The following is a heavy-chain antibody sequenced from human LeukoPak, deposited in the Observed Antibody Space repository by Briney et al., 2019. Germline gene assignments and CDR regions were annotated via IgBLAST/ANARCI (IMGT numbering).Heavy chain of an antibody. Sequence: PGGSLRLSCAASGFTFSSYGMQWVRQAPGKGLEWVAFIRYDGSNKYYAESVKGRFTISRDSSKNTLYLQMNSLRAEDTAMYFCARNWNSGYDLWGQGTLVTVSS. D-gene: IGHD5-12*01. CDR3: ARNWNSGYDL. CDR2: IRYDGSNK. J-gene: IGHJ4*02. V-gene: IGHV3-30*02. CDR1: GFTFSSYG.